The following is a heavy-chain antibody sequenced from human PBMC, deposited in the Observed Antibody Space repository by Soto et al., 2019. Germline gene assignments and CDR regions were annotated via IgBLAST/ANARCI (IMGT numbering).Heavy chain of an antibody. Sequence: EVQLVESGGGLVQPGGSLRLSCVVSGFTVSSNYMSWVRQAPGKGLEWVSVIYSGGSTYYADSVKGRFTISRDNSKNTLYLXXXXXXXXXXXXXXXXXXXXXXGQGTLVTVSS. CDR3: XXXXXX. V-gene: IGHV3-66*01. CDR2: IYSGGST. CDR1: GFTVSSNY. J-gene: IGHJ4*02.